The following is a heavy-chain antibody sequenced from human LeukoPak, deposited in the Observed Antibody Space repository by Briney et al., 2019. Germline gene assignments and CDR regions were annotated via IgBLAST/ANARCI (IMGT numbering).Heavy chain of an antibody. Sequence: SETLFLTCTVSGGSISNYYWSWIRQPPGKGLECIGYIYYSGNTNYNPSLKSRVTISVHTSKNQFSLKLSSVTAADTAVYYCTRDVGTYAFDIWGQGTMVTVSS. D-gene: IGHD1-1*01. V-gene: IGHV4-59*01. J-gene: IGHJ3*02. CDR2: IYYSGNT. CDR3: TRDVGTYAFDI. CDR1: GGSISNYY.